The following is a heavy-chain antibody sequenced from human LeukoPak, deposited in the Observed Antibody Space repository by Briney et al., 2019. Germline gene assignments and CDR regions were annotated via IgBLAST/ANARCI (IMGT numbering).Heavy chain of an antibody. CDR3: AKDRDIVATTHLDY. J-gene: IGHJ4*02. CDR2: ISGSGGST. CDR1: GFTFSSYG. V-gene: IGHV3-23*01. D-gene: IGHD5-12*01. Sequence: GGSLRLSCAASGFTFSSYGMSWVRQAPGEGLEWVSAISGSGGSTYYADSVKDRFTISRDNSKNTLYLQMNSLRAEDTAAYYCAKDRDIVATTHLDYWGQGTLVTVSS.